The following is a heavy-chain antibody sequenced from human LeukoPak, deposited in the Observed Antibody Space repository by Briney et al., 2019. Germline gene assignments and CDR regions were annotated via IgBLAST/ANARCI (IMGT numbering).Heavy chain of an antibody. CDR3: ARDPCEERFLEWLFDYYYGMDV. V-gene: IGHV3-21*01. J-gene: IGHJ6*02. CDR1: GFTFSSYS. CDR2: ISSSSSYI. D-gene: IGHD3-3*01. Sequence: GGSLRLSCAASGFTFSSYSMNWVRQAPGKGLEWVSSISSSSSYIYYADSVKGRFTISRDNAKNSLYLQMNSLRAEDTAVYYCARDPCEERFLEWLFDYYYGMDVWGQGTLVTVSS.